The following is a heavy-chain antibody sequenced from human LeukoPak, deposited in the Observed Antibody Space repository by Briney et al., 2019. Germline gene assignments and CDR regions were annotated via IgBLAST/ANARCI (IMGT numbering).Heavy chain of an antibody. Sequence: GGSLRLSCAGAGFSITDHHMDWVRQAPGKGPEWVAKMKEDGGEEHYVDSVKGRFTISRDNAKNSLYLQMNSLRVEDTAVYYCATGGALGGHFPYWGQGTLVTVSS. CDR3: ATGGALGGHFPY. J-gene: IGHJ4*02. CDR2: MKEDGGEE. V-gene: IGHV3-7*01. D-gene: IGHD1-26*01. CDR1: GFSITDHH.